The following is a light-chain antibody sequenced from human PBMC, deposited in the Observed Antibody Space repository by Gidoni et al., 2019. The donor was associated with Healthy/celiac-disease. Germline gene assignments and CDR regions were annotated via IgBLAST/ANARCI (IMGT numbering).Light chain of an antibody. J-gene: IGKJ1*01. CDR3: QQYYSTPPT. CDR2: WAS. Sequence: DIVMNQSPDSLAVSLGERATINCKSSQSVLYSSNNKNYLAWYQQKPGQPPKLLIYWASTRESGVPDRFSGSGSGTDFTLTIRSLQAEDVAFYYCQQYYSTPPTFGQGTKVEIK. V-gene: IGKV4-1*01. CDR1: QSVLYSSNNKNY.